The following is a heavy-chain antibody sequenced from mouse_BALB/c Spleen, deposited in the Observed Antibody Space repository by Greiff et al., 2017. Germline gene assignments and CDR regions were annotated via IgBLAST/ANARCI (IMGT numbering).Heavy chain of an antibody. D-gene: IGHD2-1*01. CDR1: GYTFTSYN. CDR3: ARRGNYVFDY. J-gene: IGHJ2*01. Sequence: LQQPGAELVKPGASVKMSCKASGYTFTSYNMHWVKQTPGQGLEWIGAIYPGNGDTSYNQKFKGKATLTADKSSSTAYMQLSSLTSEDSAVYYCARRGNYVFDYWGQGTTLTVSS. V-gene: IGHV1-12*01. CDR2: IYPGNGDT.